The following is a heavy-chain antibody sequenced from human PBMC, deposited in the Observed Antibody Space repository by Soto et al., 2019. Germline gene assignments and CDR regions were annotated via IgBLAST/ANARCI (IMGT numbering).Heavy chain of an antibody. CDR1: GFTFSSYW. V-gene: IGHV3-7*01. J-gene: IGHJ4*02. D-gene: IGHD3-3*01. CDR3: ARGLRSGRALPYFDY. Sequence: EVQLVESGGGLVQPGGSLRLSCAASGFTFSSYWMSWVRQAPGKGLEWVANIKQDGSEKYYVDSVKGRFTISRDNAKNSLYLQMNSLRAEDTAVYYCARGLRSGRALPYFDYWGQGTLVTVSS. CDR2: IKQDGSEK.